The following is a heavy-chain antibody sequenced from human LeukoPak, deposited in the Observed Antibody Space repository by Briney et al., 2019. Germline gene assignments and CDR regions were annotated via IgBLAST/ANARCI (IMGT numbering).Heavy chain of an antibody. D-gene: IGHD3-22*01. CDR2: ISYDGSNK. J-gene: IGHJ6*02. CDR1: GFTFSSYA. Sequence: GGSLRLSCAASGFTFSSYAMHWVRQAPSKGLEWVAVISYDGSNKYYADSVKGRFTISRDNSKNTLYLQMNSLRAEDTAVYYCARGGYYDSSGFYYYYGMDVWGQGTTVIVSS. CDR3: ARGGYYDSSGFYYYYGMDV. V-gene: IGHV3-30-3*01.